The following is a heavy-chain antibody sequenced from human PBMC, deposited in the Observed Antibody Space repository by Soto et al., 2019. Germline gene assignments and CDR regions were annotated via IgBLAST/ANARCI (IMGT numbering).Heavy chain of an antibody. D-gene: IGHD5-12*01. CDR2: FDPEDGET. Sequence: ASVKVSYKVSGYTLTELSMHWVRQAPGKGLEWMGGFDPEDGETIYAQKFQGRVTMTEDTSTDTAYMELSSLRSEDTAVYYCATGRPYIVATSDDAFDIWGQGTMVTVSS. CDR1: GYTLTELS. CDR3: ATGRPYIVATSDDAFDI. V-gene: IGHV1-24*01. J-gene: IGHJ3*02.